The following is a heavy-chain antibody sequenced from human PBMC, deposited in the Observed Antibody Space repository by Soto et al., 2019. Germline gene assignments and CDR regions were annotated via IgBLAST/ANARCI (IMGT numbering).Heavy chain of an antibody. D-gene: IGHD2-2*01. Sequence: GGSLRLSCAASGFTFSSYDMHWVRQATGKGLEWVSAIGTAGDTYYPGSVKGRFTISRENAKNSLYLQMNSLRAGDTAVYYGARVLGDCSSTSCSAGNGMDVWGQGTTVTVSS. J-gene: IGHJ6*02. V-gene: IGHV3-13*01. CDR1: GFTFSSYD. CDR2: IGTAGDT. CDR3: ARVLGDCSSTSCSAGNGMDV.